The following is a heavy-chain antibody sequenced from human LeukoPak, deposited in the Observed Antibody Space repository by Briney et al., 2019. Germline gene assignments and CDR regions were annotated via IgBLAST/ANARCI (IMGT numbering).Heavy chain of an antibody. CDR1: GYTFTSYD. D-gene: IGHD3-16*01. Sequence: ASVKVSYKASGYTFTSYDINWVRQATGQGLEWMGWMNPNSGNTGYAHKFQGRVSTTRNASITTAYMELSSLRSEDTAVYYCARGPDGGLRLGDRPYYYYYYMDVWGKGTTVTVSS. V-gene: IGHV1-8*01. CDR3: ARGPDGGLRLGDRPYYYYYYMDV. J-gene: IGHJ6*03. CDR2: MNPNSGNT.